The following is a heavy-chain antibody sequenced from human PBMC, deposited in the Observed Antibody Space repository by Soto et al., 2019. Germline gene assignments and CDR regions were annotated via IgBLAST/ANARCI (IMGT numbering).Heavy chain of an antibody. D-gene: IGHD2-2*01. J-gene: IGHJ3*02. Sequence: PGGALRLSCAASGFTFSSDGMHWVRQPPGKGLEWVAVIWYDGSNKYYADSVKGRFTISRDNSKNTLYLQMNSLRAEDTAVYYCARDVNTSDVFDIWGQGTMVTVSS. CDR3: ARDVNTSDVFDI. CDR2: IWYDGSNK. V-gene: IGHV3-33*01. CDR1: GFTFSSDG.